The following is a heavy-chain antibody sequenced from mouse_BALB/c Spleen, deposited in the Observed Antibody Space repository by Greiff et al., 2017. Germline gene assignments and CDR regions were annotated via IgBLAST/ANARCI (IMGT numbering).Heavy chain of an antibody. CDR3: ARGDYGYDDYFDY. D-gene: IGHD2-2*01. Sequence: EVHLVESGGGLVQPGGSRKLSCAASGFTFSSFGMHWVRQAPEKGLEWVAYISSGSSTIYYADTVKGRFTISRDNPKNTLFLQMTSLRSEDTAMYYCARGDYGYDDYFDYWGQGTTLTVSS. CDR2: ISSGSSTI. V-gene: IGHV5-17*02. J-gene: IGHJ2*01. CDR1: GFTFSSFG.